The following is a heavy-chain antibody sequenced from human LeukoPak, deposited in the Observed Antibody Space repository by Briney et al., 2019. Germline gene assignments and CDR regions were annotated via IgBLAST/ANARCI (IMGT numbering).Heavy chain of an antibody. Sequence: SETLSLTCAVSGYSISSGYYWGWIRQPPGKGLEWIGYIYYSGSTYYNPSLKSRVTISVDTSKNQFSLKLSSVTAADTAVYYCARARGESDYWGQGTLVTVSS. D-gene: IGHD3-10*01. CDR3: ARARGESDY. V-gene: IGHV4-30-4*08. J-gene: IGHJ4*02. CDR2: IYYSGST. CDR1: GYSISSGYY.